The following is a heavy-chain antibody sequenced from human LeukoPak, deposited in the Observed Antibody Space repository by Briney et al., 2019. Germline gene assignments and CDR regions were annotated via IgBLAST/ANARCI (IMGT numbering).Heavy chain of an antibody. J-gene: IGHJ4*02. CDR1: GGSISSSGYY. D-gene: IGHD2/OR15-2a*01. CDR3: ARRAGIEDY. CDR2: IHNSGGT. Sequence: SETLSLTCTVSGGSISSSGYYWGWIRQPPGKGLEWIGSIHNSGGTYYNPSLKSRVTISVDTSKNQFSLKLSSVTAADTAVYYCARRAGIEDYWGQGTLVTVSS. V-gene: IGHV4-39*07.